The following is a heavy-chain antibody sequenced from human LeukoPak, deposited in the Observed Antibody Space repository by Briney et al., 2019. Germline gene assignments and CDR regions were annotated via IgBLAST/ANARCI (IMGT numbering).Heavy chain of an antibody. CDR3: ARLTTGYSSGWYFDY. D-gene: IGHD6-19*01. Sequence: SETLSLTCTVSGGSISSYYWSWIRQPPGKGLEWIGYIYYSGSTNYNPSLKSRVTISVDTSKNQFSLKLSSVTAADTAVYYCARLTTGYSSGWYFDYWGQGTLVTVSS. CDR2: IYYSGST. CDR1: GGSISSYY. V-gene: IGHV4-59*08. J-gene: IGHJ4*02.